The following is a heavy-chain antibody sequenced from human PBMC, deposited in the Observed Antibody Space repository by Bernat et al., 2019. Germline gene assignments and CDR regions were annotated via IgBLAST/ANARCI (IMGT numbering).Heavy chain of an antibody. CDR2: ILGSGGAT. Sequence: EVQLLESGGGLVQPGGSLRLSCSASGFTFSTYAMSWVRQSPGKGLDWVSTILGSGGATYYADSVKGRFTISRDNSKTTLYLQMNSLGAEDTAVYYCAKVKLATSSWYGSDYWGRGTLVTVSS. CDR3: AKVKLATSSWYGSDY. D-gene: IGHD6-13*01. V-gene: IGHV3-23*01. J-gene: IGHJ4*01. CDR1: GFTFSTYA.